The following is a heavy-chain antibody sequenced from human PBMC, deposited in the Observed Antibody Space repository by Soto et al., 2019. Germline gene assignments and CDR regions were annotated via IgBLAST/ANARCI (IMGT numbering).Heavy chain of an antibody. CDR3: ARGGLWLGELGFDY. D-gene: IGHD3-10*01. J-gene: IGHJ4*02. Sequence: PSETLSLTCAVYGGSFSGYYWSWIRQPPGKRLEWIGEINHSGSTNYNPSLKSRVTISVDTSKNQFSLKLSSVTVADTAVYYCARGGLWLGELGFDYWGQGTLVTVSS. CDR1: GGSFSGYY. CDR2: INHSGST. V-gene: IGHV4-34*01.